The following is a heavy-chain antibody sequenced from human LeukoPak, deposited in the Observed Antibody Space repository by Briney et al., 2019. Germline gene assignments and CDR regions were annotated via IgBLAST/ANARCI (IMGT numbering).Heavy chain of an antibody. CDR3: ARSYYYGSGSYYPDY. CDR2: ISSSSSTI. D-gene: IGHD3-10*01. CDR1: GFTFSSCS. Sequence: GSLRLSCAASGFTFSSCSMNWVRQAPGKGLEWVSYISSSSSTIYYADSVKGRFTISRDNAKNSLYLQMNSLRAEDTAVYYCARSYYYGSGSYYPDYWGQGTLVTVSS. V-gene: IGHV3-48*04. J-gene: IGHJ4*02.